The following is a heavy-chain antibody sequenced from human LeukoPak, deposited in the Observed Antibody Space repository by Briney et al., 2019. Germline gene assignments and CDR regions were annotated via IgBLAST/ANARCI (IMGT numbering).Heavy chain of an antibody. Sequence: PSETLSLTCTVSGGSISSSSYYWGWIRQPPGKGLEWIGEINHSGSTNYNPSLKSRVTISVDTSKNQFSLKLSSVTAADTAVYYCARRGGMLRSDYYYYYMDVWGKGTTVTISS. D-gene: IGHD5-12*01. J-gene: IGHJ6*03. V-gene: IGHV4-39*07. CDR2: INHSGST. CDR1: GGSISSSSYY. CDR3: ARRGGMLRSDYYYYYMDV.